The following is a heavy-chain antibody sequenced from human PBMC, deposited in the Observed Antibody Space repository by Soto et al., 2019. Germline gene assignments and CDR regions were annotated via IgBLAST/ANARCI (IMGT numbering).Heavy chain of an antibody. Sequence: SETLSLTCTVSGGSISSGGYYWSWIRQHPGKGLEWIGYIYYSGSTYYNTSLKSRVTISVDTSKNQFSLKLSSVTAADTAVYYCARIRRITMVRGVIIRPWFDPWGQGTLVTVSS. V-gene: IGHV4-31*03. J-gene: IGHJ5*02. CDR1: GGSISSGGYY. CDR3: ARIRRITMVRGVIIRPWFDP. D-gene: IGHD3-10*01. CDR2: IYYSGST.